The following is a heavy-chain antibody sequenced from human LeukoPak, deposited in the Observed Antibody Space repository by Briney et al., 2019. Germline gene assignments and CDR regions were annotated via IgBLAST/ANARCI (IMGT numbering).Heavy chain of an antibody. CDR2: IWYDGSNK. Sequence: PGGSLRLSCAASGFTFSSYGMHWVRQAPGKGLEWVAVIWYDGSNKYYADSVKGRFTISRDNSKNTLYLQMNSQRAEDTAVYYCAKDRNAYSYGQHDAFDIWGQGTMVTVSS. CDR3: AKDRNAYSYGQHDAFDI. D-gene: IGHD5-18*01. CDR1: GFTFSSYG. V-gene: IGHV3-33*06. J-gene: IGHJ3*02.